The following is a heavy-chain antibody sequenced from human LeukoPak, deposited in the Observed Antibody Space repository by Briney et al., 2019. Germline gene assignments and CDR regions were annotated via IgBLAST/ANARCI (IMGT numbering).Heavy chain of an antibody. CDR3: AHGPGAFDY. CDR1: GFLLPPPAVG. V-gene: IGHV2-5*01. J-gene: IGHJ4*02. D-gene: IGHD3-10*01. CDR2: IYWNEDV. Sequence: SGPTLVKLTQTLTLIYALSGFLLPPPAVGGAWIRQPPGKSLEWQGNIYWNEDVTYSPSLESRLTITKDTSKIQVVLSMTNMDPVDTGTFYCAHGPGAFDYWGQGTLVTVSS.